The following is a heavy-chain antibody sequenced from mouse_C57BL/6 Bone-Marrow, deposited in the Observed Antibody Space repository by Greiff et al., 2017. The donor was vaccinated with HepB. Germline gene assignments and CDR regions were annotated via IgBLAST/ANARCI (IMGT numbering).Heavy chain of an antibody. CDR3: ARDSSSSQTSYAMDY. D-gene: IGHD1-1*01. CDR1: GFTFSDFY. CDR2: SRNKANDYTT. V-gene: IGHV7-1*01. J-gene: IGHJ4*01. Sequence: EVKLMDSGGGLVQSGRSLRLSCATSGFTFSDFYMEWVRQAPGKGLEWIAASRNKANDYTTEYSASVKGRFIVSRDTSQSILYLQMNALRAEDTAIYYCARDSSSSQTSYAMDYWGQGTSVTVSS.